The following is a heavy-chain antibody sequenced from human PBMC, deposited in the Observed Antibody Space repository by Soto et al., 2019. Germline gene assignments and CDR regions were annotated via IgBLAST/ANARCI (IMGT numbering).Heavy chain of an antibody. V-gene: IGHV3-23*01. Sequence: GGSLRLSCAASGFTVSSNYMSWVRQAPGKGLEWVSLISGSGGSTHYADSVEGRFTISRDNSKNTLYLEMDSLRAEDTAVYYCAKVVKYDVLTGYYKGPDYYGMDVWGQGTTVTVSS. J-gene: IGHJ6*02. CDR1: GFTVSSNY. CDR2: ISGSGGST. CDR3: AKVVKYDVLTGYYKGPDYYGMDV. D-gene: IGHD3-9*01.